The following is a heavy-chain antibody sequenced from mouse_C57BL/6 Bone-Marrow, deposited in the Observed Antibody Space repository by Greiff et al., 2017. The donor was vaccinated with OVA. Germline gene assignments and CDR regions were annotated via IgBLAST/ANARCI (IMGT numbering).Heavy chain of an antibody. Sequence: QVQLQQPGAELVKPGASVKMSCKASGYTFTSYWITWVKQRPGQGLEWIGDIYPGSGSTNYNEKFKSKATLTVDTSSSTAYMELNSLTSEDSAVYYCARWIFYAMDYWGQGTSVTVSS. J-gene: IGHJ4*01. CDR2: IYPGSGST. V-gene: IGHV1-55*01. CDR3: ARWIFYAMDY. CDR1: GYTFTSYW.